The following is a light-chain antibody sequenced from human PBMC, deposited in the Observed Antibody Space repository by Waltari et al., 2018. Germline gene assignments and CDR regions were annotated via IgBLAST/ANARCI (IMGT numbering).Light chain of an antibody. CDR3: QQSFITPRT. Sequence: DIPMTQSPSSLSASVGDTITISCRASEIISTYVNWYQQKPVKAPKILISAASTLRREVPSRFSGSGSGTDFTLTITNLQPEDFATYYCQQSFITPRTFGGGTRVEIK. CDR2: AAS. V-gene: IGKV1-39*01. CDR1: EIISTY. J-gene: IGKJ4*01.